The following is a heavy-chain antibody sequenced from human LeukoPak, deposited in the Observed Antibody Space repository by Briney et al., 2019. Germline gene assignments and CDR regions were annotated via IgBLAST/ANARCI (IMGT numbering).Heavy chain of an antibody. CDR2: VYTSGNT. V-gene: IGHV4-4*07. CDR3: ARHSTMEDFWSGYTNYYYGMDV. CDR1: GGSISSYY. J-gene: IGHJ6*02. Sequence: SETLSLTCTVSGGSISSYYWSWIRQPAGKGLEWIGRVYTSGNTNYNPSLKSRVTISVDTSKNQFSLKLSSVTAADTAVYYCARHSTMEDFWSGYTNYYYGMDVWGQGTTVTVSS. D-gene: IGHD3-3*01.